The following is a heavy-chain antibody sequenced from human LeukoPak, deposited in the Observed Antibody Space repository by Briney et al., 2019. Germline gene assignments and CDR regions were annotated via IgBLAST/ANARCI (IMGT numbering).Heavy chain of an antibody. Sequence: SETLSLTCTVSGGSLSDYYWNWIRQPPGKRLEWIGYIFYTGSTTYNPSLKSRVTISVDTSKNQFSLKLSSVTAADTAVYYCARGLQMATTPFDYWGQGTLVTVSS. CDR1: GGSLSDYY. J-gene: IGHJ4*02. V-gene: IGHV4-59*01. D-gene: IGHD5-24*01. CDR3: ARGLQMATTPFDY. CDR2: IFYTGST.